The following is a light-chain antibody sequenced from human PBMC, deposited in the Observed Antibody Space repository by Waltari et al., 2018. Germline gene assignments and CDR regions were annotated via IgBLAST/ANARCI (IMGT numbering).Light chain of an antibody. CDR2: GTS. CDR1: QSVSRP. Sequence: VSTQSPGTLSLSRGHCATVSCRPSQSVSRPLAGYQQQPGQAPSLLIYGTSTRATGIPDRFSGGVSGTDFTVNNSRMEPDDFAVFCCQHNLRFPVTFGPGTTVEI. J-gene: IGKJ1*01. V-gene: IGKV3-20*01. CDR3: QHNLRFPVT.